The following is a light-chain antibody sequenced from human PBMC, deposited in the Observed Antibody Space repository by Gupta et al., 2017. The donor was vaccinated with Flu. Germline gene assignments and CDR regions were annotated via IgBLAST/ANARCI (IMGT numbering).Light chain of an antibody. CDR3: QQYAECPNS. J-gene: IGKJ4*01. CDR1: QNVNDN. V-gene: IGKV3-15*01. Sequence: PGTLSMSPGEGGTLSCRSSQNVNDNLAWYQKKPGQAPRLLIHGASRRATGIPARFSGSVSGTEFSLTISSLQSEDLAVYYCQQYAECPNSFGGGTKLEIK. CDR2: GAS.